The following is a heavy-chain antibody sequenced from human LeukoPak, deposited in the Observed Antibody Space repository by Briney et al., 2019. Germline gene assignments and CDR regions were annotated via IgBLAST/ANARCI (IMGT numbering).Heavy chain of an antibody. J-gene: IGHJ4*02. CDR3: ARHAGGIAAAGTRPFDY. CDR1: GASFSSSTYY. D-gene: IGHD6-13*01. CDR2: IYYSGST. Sequence: SSETLSLTCTVSGASFSSSTYYWGWIRQPPGNGLEWIGSIYYSGSTYYNPSLKSRVTMSVDTSKNQFSLKLSSVTAADTAVYYCARHAGGIAAAGTRPFDYWGQGTLVTVSS. V-gene: IGHV4-39*01.